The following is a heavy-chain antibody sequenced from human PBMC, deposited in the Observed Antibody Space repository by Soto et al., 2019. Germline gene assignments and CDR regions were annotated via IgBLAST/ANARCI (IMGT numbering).Heavy chain of an antibody. Sequence: WASVKVSCKASGYTFTSYGISWVRQAPGQGLEWMGWISAYNGNTNYAQKLQGRVTMTTDTSTSTAYMELRSLRSDDTAVYYCAREDSLVHDYGDKYGMDVWGQGTTVTVSS. CDR1: GYTFTSYG. D-gene: IGHD4-17*01. CDR2: ISAYNGNT. V-gene: IGHV1-18*01. CDR3: AREDSLVHDYGDKYGMDV. J-gene: IGHJ6*02.